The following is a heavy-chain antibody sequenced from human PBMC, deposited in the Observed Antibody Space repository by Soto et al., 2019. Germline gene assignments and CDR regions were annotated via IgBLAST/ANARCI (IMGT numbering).Heavy chain of an antibody. Sequence: SETLSLTCTVSGGSISSSSYYWGWIRQPPGKGLEWIGSIYYSGSTYYNPSLKSRVTISVDTSKNQFSLKLSSVTAADTAVYYCARRPYDILTGWTNNWFDPWGQGTLVTVSS. CDR3: ARRPYDILTGWTNNWFDP. J-gene: IGHJ5*02. CDR1: GGSISSSSYY. V-gene: IGHV4-39*01. CDR2: IYYSGST. D-gene: IGHD3-9*01.